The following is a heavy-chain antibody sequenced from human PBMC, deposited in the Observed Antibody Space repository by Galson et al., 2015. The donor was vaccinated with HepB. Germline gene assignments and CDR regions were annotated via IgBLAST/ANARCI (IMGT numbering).Heavy chain of an antibody. V-gene: IGHV1-18*04. CDR3: ARARSSSWYYAVYPTDGGWFDP. CDR1: GYTFTSYG. Sequence: SVKVSCKASGYTFTSYGISWVRQAPGQGLEWMGWISAYNGNTNYAQKLQGRVTMTTDTSTSTAYMELRSLRSDDTAVYYCARARSSSWYYAVYPTDGGWFDPWGQGTLVTVSS. J-gene: IGHJ5*02. CDR2: ISAYNGNT. D-gene: IGHD6-13*01.